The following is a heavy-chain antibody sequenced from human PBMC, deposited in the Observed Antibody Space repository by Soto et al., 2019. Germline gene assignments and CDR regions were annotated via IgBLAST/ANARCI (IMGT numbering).Heavy chain of an antibody. D-gene: IGHD2-8*02. V-gene: IGHV3-23*01. J-gene: IGHJ3*02. CDR2: ILVGGST. CDR1: GFTCSSYD. Sequence: GGSLRLSCVASGFTCSSYDMSWVRQAPGKGLEWVSTILVGGSTHYPDSVRGRFTISRDNSKNTLFLQVNSLTAGDTAVYYCAKATATGGGAFDICGQGTLVTVSS. CDR3: AKATATGGGAFDI.